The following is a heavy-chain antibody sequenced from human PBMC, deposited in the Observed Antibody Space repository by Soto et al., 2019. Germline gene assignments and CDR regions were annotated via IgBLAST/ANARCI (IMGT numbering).Heavy chain of an antibody. V-gene: IGHV1-69*01. D-gene: IGHD3-3*01. J-gene: IGHJ6*02. Sequence: QVQLVQSGAEVKKPGSSVKVSCKASGGTFSSYAISWVRQAPGQGLEWMGGIIPIFGTANYAQKFQGRVTITADESTSTAYMELSSLRSEDTAVYYCARERGYYDFWSGYSNYYYCMDVWGQGTTVTVSS. CDR3: ARERGYYDFWSGYSNYYYCMDV. CDR2: IIPIFGTA. CDR1: GGTFSSYA.